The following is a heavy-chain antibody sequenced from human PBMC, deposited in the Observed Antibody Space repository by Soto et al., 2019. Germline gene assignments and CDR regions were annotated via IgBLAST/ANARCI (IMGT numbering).Heavy chain of an antibody. V-gene: IGHV4-59*08. D-gene: IGHD3-10*01. Sequence: PSETLSLTCTVSGGSISSYYWSWIRQPPGKGLEWIGYIYYSGSTNYNPSLKSRVTISVDTSKNQFSLKLSSVTAAATAVYYCARHLVPMVRGRHNKNAYYLDVWGKGTTVTVSS. CDR3: ARHLVPMVRGRHNKNAYYLDV. J-gene: IGHJ6*03. CDR2: IYYSGST. CDR1: GGSISSYY.